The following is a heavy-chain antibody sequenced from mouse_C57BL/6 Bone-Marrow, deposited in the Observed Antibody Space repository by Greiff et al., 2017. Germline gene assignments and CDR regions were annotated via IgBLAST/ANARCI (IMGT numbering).Heavy chain of an antibody. V-gene: IGHV1-55*01. CDR1: GYTFTSYW. CDR2: IYPGSGST. J-gene: IGHJ1*03. CDR3: ARPCYSNDWYFDV. D-gene: IGHD2-5*01. Sequence: QVQLQQPGAELVKPGASVKMSCKASGYTFTSYWITWVKQRPGQGLEWIGDIYPGSGSTNYNEKFKSKATLTVDTSSSTAYVQLSSLTSADSAVYCCARPCYSNDWYFDVWGTGTTVTVSS.